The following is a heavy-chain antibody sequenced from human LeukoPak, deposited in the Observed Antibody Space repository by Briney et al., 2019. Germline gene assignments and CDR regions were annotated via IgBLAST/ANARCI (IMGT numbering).Heavy chain of an antibody. CDR2: ISDSGTGI. Sequence: PGGSLRLSCVASGFTFSSYEFNWVRQAPGKGLEWVSYISDSGTGIYYADSFKGRFTISRDNAKNTVYLQMNSLRDEDTAVYHCTRETLNCGGDCYGYWGQGTLVTVSS. J-gene: IGHJ4*02. CDR3: TRETLNCGGDCYGY. D-gene: IGHD2-21*01. CDR1: GFTFSSYE. V-gene: IGHV3-48*03.